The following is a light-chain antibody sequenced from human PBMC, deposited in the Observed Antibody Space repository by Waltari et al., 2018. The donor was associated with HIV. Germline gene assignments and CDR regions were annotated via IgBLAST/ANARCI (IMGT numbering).Light chain of an antibody. CDR3: CSYAGSYFYV. CDR1: SSDVGGYNL. CDR2: DVT. V-gene: IGLV2-11*01. Sequence: QSALTQPPSVSGSPGQSVTISCTGTSSDVGGYNLISWYQQHPGKAPKLMIYDVTERPSGVPDRFSGSKSGNTASLTISGLQAEDEADYYCCSYAGSYFYVFGSGTKVTVL. J-gene: IGLJ1*01.